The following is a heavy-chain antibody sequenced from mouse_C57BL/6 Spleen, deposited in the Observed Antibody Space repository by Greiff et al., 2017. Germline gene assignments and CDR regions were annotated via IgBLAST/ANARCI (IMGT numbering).Heavy chain of an antibody. CDR2: IHPNSGST. D-gene: IGHD1-1*01. V-gene: IGHV1-64*01. J-gene: IGHJ2*03. CDR1: GYTFTSYW. CDR3: ASTTVVDYFDY. Sequence: VQLQQPGAELVKPGASVKLSCKASGYTFTSYWMHWVKQRPGQGLEWIGMIHPNSGSTNYNEKFKSKATLTVDKSSSTAYMQLSSLTSEDSAVYYCASTTVVDYFDYWGQGTSLTVSS.